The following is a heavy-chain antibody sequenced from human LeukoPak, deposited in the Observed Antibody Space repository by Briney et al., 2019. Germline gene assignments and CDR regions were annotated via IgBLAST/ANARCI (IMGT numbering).Heavy chain of an antibody. D-gene: IGHD3-22*01. J-gene: IGHJ3*02. CDR1: GGSISSGGYY. CDR3: ARGSLDYDSNPDAFDI. V-gene: IGHV4-30-2*01. CDR2: IYHSGST. Sequence: SETLSLTCTVSGGSISSGGYYWSWIRQHPGKGLEWIGYIYHSGSTYYNPSLKSRVTISVDRSKNQFSLKLSSVTAADTAVYYCARGSLDYDSNPDAFDIWGQGTMVTVSS.